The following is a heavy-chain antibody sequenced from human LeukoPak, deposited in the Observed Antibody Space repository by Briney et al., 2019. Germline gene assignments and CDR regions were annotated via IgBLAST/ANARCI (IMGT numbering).Heavy chain of an antibody. CDR2: IYTSGST. D-gene: IGHD3-10*01. CDR1: GVSISSGSYY. J-gene: IGHJ4*02. V-gene: IGHV4-61*02. Sequence: PSQTLSLTCTVSGVSISSGSYYWSWIRQPAGKGLEWIGRIYTSGSTNYNPSLKSRVTISVDTSKNQFSLKLSSVTAADTAVYYCASSIITMVRGHYFDYWGQGTLVTVSS. CDR3: ASSIITMVRGHYFDY.